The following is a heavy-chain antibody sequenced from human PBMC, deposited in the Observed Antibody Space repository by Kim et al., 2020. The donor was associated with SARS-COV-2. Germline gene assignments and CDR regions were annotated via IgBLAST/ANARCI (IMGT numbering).Heavy chain of an antibody. CDR2: ISSSSSYI. D-gene: IGHD6-19*01. Sequence: GGSLRLSCAASGFTFSSYSMNWVRQAPGKGLEWVSSISSSSSYIYYADSVKGRFTISRDNAKNSLYLQMNSLRAEDTAVYYCARSGGTYSSGWYGDYFDYWGQGTLVTVSS. CDR3: ARSGGTYSSGWYGDYFDY. J-gene: IGHJ4*02. CDR1: GFTFSSYS. V-gene: IGHV3-21*01.